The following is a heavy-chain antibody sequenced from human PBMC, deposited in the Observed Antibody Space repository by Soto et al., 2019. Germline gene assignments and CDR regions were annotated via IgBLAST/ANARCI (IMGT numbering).Heavy chain of an antibody. V-gene: IGHV1-69*01. CDR3: ARSHGSSTSLEIYYYYYYGMDV. J-gene: IGHJ6*02. D-gene: IGHD2-2*01. Sequence: QVQLVQSGAEVKKPGSSVKVSCKASGGTFGSYAISWVRQAPGQGLEWMGGIIPIPGTANYAQKFQGRVTIAADESTSTDYMELSSPRSEDTAVYYCARSHGSSTSLEIYYYYYYGMDVWGQGTTVTVSS. CDR2: IIPIPGTA. CDR1: GGTFGSYA.